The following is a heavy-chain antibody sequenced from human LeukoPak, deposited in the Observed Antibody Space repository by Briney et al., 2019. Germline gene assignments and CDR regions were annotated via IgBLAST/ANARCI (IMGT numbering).Heavy chain of an antibody. CDR2: INTNTGNP. CDR1: GYSFTNYA. CDR3: ARDRLPGRPGGVGY. V-gene: IGHV7-4-1*02. D-gene: IGHD6-6*01. Sequence: ASVKVSCKASGYSFTNYAINWVRQAPGQGLEWMGWINTNTGNPTYAQGFTGRFVFSLDTSVSTAYLQISSLKAEDTAVYYCARDRLPGRPGGVGYWGQGTLVTVSS. J-gene: IGHJ4*02.